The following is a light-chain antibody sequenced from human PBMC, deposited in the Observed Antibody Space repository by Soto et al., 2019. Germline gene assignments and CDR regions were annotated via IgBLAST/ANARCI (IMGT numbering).Light chain of an antibody. V-gene: IGKV3-11*01. J-gene: IGKJ5*01. Sequence: EIVLTQSPATLSLSPGERATLSCRASQSVSSYLAWYQQKPGQAPRLLIYDASNRATGIPARFSGVGSGTEFTLTISSLQSEDFAVYYCQQYNKWPQTFGQGTRLEIK. CDR1: QSVSSY. CDR2: DAS. CDR3: QQYNKWPQT.